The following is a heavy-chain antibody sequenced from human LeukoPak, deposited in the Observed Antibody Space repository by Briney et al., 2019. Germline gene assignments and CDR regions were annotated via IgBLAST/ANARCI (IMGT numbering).Heavy chain of an antibody. CDR2: TNSDESSR. CDR3: AKDNFSGNSDY. D-gene: IGHD4-23*01. J-gene: IGHJ4*02. V-gene: IGHV3-74*01. Sequence: GGSLRLSCAASAFTFSSYWMHWVRQAPGKGLVWVSGTNSDESSRSYADSVKGRFTISRDNAKSTLYLQMNSLRAEDTAVYYCAKDNFSGNSDYWGQGTLVTVSS. CDR1: AFTFSSYW.